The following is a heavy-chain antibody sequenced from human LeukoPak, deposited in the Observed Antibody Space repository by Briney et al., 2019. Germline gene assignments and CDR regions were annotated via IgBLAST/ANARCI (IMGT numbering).Heavy chain of an antibody. CDR3: ASIAADAPYYYYYYMDV. D-gene: IGHD6-13*01. CDR2: ISAYNGNT. J-gene: IGHJ6*03. V-gene: IGHV1-18*01. CDR1: GYTFTSYG. Sequence: ASVKVSCKASGYTFTSYGISWVRQAPGQGLEWMGWISAYNGNTNYAQKLQGRATMTTDTSTSTAYMELRSLRSDDTAVYYCASIAADAPYYYYYYMDVWGKGTTVTVSS.